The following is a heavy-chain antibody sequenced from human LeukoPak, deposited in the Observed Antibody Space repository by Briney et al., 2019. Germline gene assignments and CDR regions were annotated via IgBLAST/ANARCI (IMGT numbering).Heavy chain of an antibody. V-gene: IGHV3-23*01. D-gene: IGHD2-2*01. J-gene: IGHJ5*02. CDR1: GFTFSNYA. CDR3: AKDSGLGTMPLAP. Sequence: PGGSLRLSCAASGFTFSNYAMNWVRQAPGKGLEWVSAISGRGGSTYYADSVKGRFTISRDNSKSTLYLQMNSLRVADTAVYYCAKDSGLGTMPLAPWGQGTLVTVSS. CDR2: ISGRGGST.